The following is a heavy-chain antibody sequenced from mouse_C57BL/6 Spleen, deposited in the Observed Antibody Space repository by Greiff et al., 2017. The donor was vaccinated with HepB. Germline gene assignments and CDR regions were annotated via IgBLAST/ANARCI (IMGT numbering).Heavy chain of an antibody. D-gene: IGHD2-4*01. J-gene: IGHJ3*01. CDR2: ISSGSSTI. CDR3: ARRDYEYDGGFAY. V-gene: IGHV5-17*01. CDR1: GFTFSDYG. Sequence: EVQVVESGGGLVKPGGSLKLSCAASGFTFSDYGMHWVRQAPEKGLEWVAYISSGSSTIYYADTVKGRFTISRDNAKNTLFLQMTSLRSEDTAMYYCARRDYEYDGGFAYWGQGTLVTVSA.